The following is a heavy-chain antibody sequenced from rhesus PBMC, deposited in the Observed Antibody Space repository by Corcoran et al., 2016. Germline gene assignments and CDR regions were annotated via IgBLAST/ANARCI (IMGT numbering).Heavy chain of an antibody. V-gene: IGHV3S42*01. Sequence: EVQLVESGGGLAKPGGSLRLSCAASGFTFSSYWMHWVRQAPGKGLEWISAINSGGGSTYYAEYVKGRFTISRDNSKNTLSLQMNSLRAEDTAVYYCAKEPEYTNWGYYFDYWGQGVLVTVSS. CDR3: AKEPEYTNWGYYFDY. CDR1: GFTFSSYW. J-gene: IGHJ4*01. D-gene: IGHD4-23*01. CDR2: INSGGGST.